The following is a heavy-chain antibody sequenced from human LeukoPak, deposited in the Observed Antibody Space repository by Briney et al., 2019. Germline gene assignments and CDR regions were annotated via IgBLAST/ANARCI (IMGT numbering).Heavy chain of an antibody. CDR2: IKQDGSEK. V-gene: IGHV3-7*04. J-gene: IGHJ6*02. Sequence: PGGSLRLSCEASGFTFSSFWMSWVRQAPGKGLEWVANIKQDGSEKSFVDSVKGRFTISRDNAKTSLYLQMNSLRAEDTAVYYCAREDYYGMDVWGQGTTVTVSS. CDR3: AREDYYGMDV. CDR1: GFTFSSFW.